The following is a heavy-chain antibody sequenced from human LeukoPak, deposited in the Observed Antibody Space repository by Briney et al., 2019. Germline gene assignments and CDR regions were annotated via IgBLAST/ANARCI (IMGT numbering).Heavy chain of an antibody. V-gene: IGHV4-59*08. CDR3: ARGGYSYGTFDC. Sequence: SETLSLTCTVSGGSISSYYWSWIRQPPGKGLEWIGYIYYSGSTNYNPSLQSRVTISVDTSKNQFSLKLSSVTAADTAVYYCARGGYSYGTFDCWGQGTLVTVSS. CDR1: GGSISSYY. J-gene: IGHJ4*02. CDR2: IYYSGST. D-gene: IGHD5-18*01.